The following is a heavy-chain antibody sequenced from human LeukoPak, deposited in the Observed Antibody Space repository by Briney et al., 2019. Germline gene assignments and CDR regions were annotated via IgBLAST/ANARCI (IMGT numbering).Heavy chain of an antibody. CDR3: ARVAYGDYYFDY. Sequence: SGTLSLTCTVSDGSISGFYWSWIRQPAGKGLEWIGRIYYSGSTTYNPSLKSRVTMSIDTSKNQFSLKLSSVTAADTAVYYCARVAYGDYYFDYWGQGTLVTVSS. CDR2: IYYSGST. D-gene: IGHD4-17*01. V-gene: IGHV4-4*07. J-gene: IGHJ4*02. CDR1: DGSISGFY.